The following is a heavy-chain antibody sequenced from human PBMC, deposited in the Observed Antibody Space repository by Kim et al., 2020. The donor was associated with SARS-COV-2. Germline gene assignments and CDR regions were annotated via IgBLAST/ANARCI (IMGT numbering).Heavy chain of an antibody. Sequence: SETLSLTCTVSGGSISSGGYYWSWIRQHPGKGLEWIGYIYYSGSTYYNPSLKSRVTISVDTSKNQFSLKLISVTAADTAVYYCARSSAAGYSYGYVFYFDYWGQGTLVTVSS. CDR2: IYYSGST. CDR3: ARSSAAGYSYGYVFYFDY. J-gene: IGHJ4*02. CDR1: GGSISSGGYY. V-gene: IGHV4-31*03. D-gene: IGHD5-18*01.